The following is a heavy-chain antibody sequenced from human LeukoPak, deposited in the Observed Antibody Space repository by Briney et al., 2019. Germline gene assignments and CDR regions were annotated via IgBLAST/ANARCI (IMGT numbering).Heavy chain of an antibody. CDR2: ITSRSSPI. CDR1: GFTFSSYS. Sequence: GGSLRLSCAASGFTFSSYSMNWVRQAPGKGLEWISYITSRSSPIYYADSVKGRFTISRDNAKNSLYLQMNSLRAEDTAVYYCARVKHGSGEIDYWGQGTLVTVSS. D-gene: IGHD3-10*01. CDR3: ARVKHGSGEIDY. J-gene: IGHJ4*02. V-gene: IGHV3-48*01.